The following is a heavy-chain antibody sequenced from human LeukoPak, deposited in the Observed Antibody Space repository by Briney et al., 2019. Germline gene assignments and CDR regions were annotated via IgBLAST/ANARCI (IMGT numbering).Heavy chain of an antibody. CDR2: ISYDGSNK. V-gene: IGHV3-30*18. CDR3: AKDWAPYCGGDCYFNY. Sequence: GGSLRLSCAASGFIFNNYGMHWARQAPGKGLEWVAVISYDGSNKNYADSVKGRFTISRDSSKNTVYLQMNSLRVEDTAMYYCAKDWAPYCGGDCYFNYWGQGTLVTVSS. D-gene: IGHD2-21*02. J-gene: IGHJ4*02. CDR1: GFIFNNYG.